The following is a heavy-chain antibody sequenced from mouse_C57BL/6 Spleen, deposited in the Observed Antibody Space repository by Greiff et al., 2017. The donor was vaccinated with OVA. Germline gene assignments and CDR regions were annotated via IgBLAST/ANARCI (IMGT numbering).Heavy chain of an antibody. Sequence: EVQLVESGEGLVKPGGSLKLSCAASGFTFTSYAMSWVRQTPEKRLEWVAYISSGGDYTYYADTVKGRFTISRDNARNTLYLQMSSLKSEDTAMDYCTRDDGSRAYYFDDWGQGTTLTVSS. V-gene: IGHV5-9-1*02. CDR3: TRDDGSRAYYFDD. D-gene: IGHD1-1*01. CDR1: GFTFTSYA. J-gene: IGHJ2*01. CDR2: ISSGGDYT.